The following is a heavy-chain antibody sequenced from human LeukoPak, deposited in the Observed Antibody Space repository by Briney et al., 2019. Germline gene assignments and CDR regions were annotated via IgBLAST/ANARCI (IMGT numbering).Heavy chain of an antibody. CDR3: ARDGGDCSGGSCYDY. D-gene: IGHD2-15*01. Sequence: GGSLRLSCAVSGFSVSSNYMTWVRRAPGKGLEWLSVIYRGGMTYYADPVRGRFTFSRDTSKNTLYLEMNSLRVEDTAVYYCARDGGDCSGGSCYDYWGQGTLVTVSS. CDR2: IYRGGMT. CDR1: GFSVSSNY. V-gene: IGHV3-53*01. J-gene: IGHJ4*02.